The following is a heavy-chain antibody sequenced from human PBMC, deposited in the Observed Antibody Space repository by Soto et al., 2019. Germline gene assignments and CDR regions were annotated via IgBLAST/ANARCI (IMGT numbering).Heavy chain of an antibody. J-gene: IGHJ6*02. CDR2: IIPIFGTA. CDR1: GGTFSSYA. V-gene: IGHV1-69*01. CDR3: ARVIAAAGIQYYGMDV. Sequence: QVQLVQSGAEVKKPGSSVKVTCKASGGTFSSYAISWVRQAPGQGLEWMGGIIPIFGTASYAQTFQGRVTITADESTSTAYMELSSLRSEDTDVYYCARVIAAAGIQYYGMDVWGQGTTVTVSS. D-gene: IGHD6-13*01.